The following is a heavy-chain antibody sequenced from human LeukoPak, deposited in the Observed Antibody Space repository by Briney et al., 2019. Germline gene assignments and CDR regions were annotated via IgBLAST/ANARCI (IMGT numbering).Heavy chain of an antibody. V-gene: IGHV1-18*01. D-gene: IGHD3-10*01. CDR2: ISAYNGNT. Sequence: ASVKVSCKASGYTFTSYGISWVRQAPGQGLEWMGWISAYNGNTNYAQKLQGRVTMTTDTSTSTAYMELRSLRSDDTAVYYCARANLPNIWFGELSTHYYYYYYMDVWGKGTTVTVSS. CDR3: ARANLPNIWFGELSTHYYYYYYMDV. CDR1: GYTFTSYG. J-gene: IGHJ6*03.